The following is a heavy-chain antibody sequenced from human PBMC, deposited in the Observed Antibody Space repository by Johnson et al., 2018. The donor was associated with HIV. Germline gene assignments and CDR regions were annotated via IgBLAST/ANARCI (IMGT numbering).Heavy chain of an antibody. D-gene: IGHD4-17*01. CDR1: GFIFSKYN. Sequence: QMQLVESGGGLVKPGGSLRLSCEVSGFIFSKYNMAWIRQAPGKGLECLSYITSSGSSVYYTDSVKGRFTISRANAKTSLFLRVNSLRAEDSGIYYCARDATPWGGDYVGYAFDLWGQGTVVTVSS. J-gene: IGHJ3*01. CDR2: ITSSGSSV. V-gene: IGHV3-11*04. CDR3: ARDATPWGGDYVGYAFDL.